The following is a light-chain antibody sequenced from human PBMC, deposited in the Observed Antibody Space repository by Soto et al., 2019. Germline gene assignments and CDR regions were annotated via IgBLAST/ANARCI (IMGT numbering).Light chain of an antibody. CDR1: QTISRW. CDR2: TAS. V-gene: IGKV1-5*01. CDR3: QQYNNWPRT. Sequence: DIHITQSPSTLSASVGDTVTITCRASQTISRWLAWYQQKPGKAPRLLIYTASTLESGVPSRFSASASGTEFTLTISSLQSEDFAVYYCQQYNNWPRTFGQGTRLEIK. J-gene: IGKJ5*01.